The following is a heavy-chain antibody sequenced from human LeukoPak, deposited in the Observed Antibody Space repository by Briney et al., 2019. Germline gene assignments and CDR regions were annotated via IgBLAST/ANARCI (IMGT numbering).Heavy chain of an antibody. CDR2: IYTSGST. D-gene: IGHD3-22*01. J-gene: IGHJ3*02. Sequence: SETLSLTCTVSGGSISSSSYYWGWIRQPPGKGLEWIGRIYTSGSTNYNPSLKSRVTISVDKSKNQFSLKLSSVTAADTAVYYCARGSVDSSGSDAFDIWGQGTMVTVSS. CDR3: ARGSVDSSGSDAFDI. CDR1: GGSISSSSYY. V-gene: IGHV4-61*05.